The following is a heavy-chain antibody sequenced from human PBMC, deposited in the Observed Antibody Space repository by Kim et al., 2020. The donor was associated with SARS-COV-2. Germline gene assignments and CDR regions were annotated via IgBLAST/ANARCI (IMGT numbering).Heavy chain of an antibody. D-gene: IGHD2-15*01. CDR2: TYYRSKWSN. J-gene: IGHJ3*02. V-gene: IGHV6-1*01. CDR3: ARGGAYAFDI. Sequence: SQTLSLTCAISGDSVSNNRAGWHWIRQSPSRGLEWLGRTYYRSKWSNDYAVSVKSRMTFNPDTSKNQFPLQLNSVTPEDTAVYYCARGGAYAFDIWGQGTMVTVSS. CDR1: GDSVSNNRAG.